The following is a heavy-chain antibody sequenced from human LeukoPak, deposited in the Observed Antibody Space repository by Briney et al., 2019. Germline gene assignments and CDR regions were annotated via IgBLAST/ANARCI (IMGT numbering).Heavy chain of an antibody. J-gene: IGHJ4*02. CDR3: ARDRPGRYDFWSGYSDY. Sequence: SETLSLTCTVSGGSISSGSYYWSWIRQPAGKGLEWIGRIYTSGSTNYNPSFKSRVTISVDTSKNQFSLKLSSVTAADTAVYYCARDRPGRYDFWSGYSDYWGQGTLVTVSS. D-gene: IGHD3-3*01. CDR1: GGSISSGSYY. CDR2: IYTSGST. V-gene: IGHV4-61*02.